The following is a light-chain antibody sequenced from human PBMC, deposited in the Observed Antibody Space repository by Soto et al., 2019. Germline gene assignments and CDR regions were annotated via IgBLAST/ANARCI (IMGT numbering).Light chain of an antibody. CDR1: RDISSS. Sequence: DVQMTQSPSSLSASVGDRVTITCRASRDISSSLAWYLQKPGKVPKLLIYAASTLHAGVQSRFSGSGSGTFFTLTINSLQPEYVATYYCQKYNSAPNTFGRGTRLEIK. CDR3: QKYNSAPNT. J-gene: IGKJ2*01. V-gene: IGKV1-27*01. CDR2: AAS.